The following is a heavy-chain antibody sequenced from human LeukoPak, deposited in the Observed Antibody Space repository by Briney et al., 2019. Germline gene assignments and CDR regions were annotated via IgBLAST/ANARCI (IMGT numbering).Heavy chain of an antibody. J-gene: IGHJ3*02. CDR3: AREQRWYQRHGAFDI. V-gene: IGHV1-69*05. CDR1: GGTFSSYA. Sequence: ASVKVSCKASGGTFSSYAISWVRQAPGQGLEWMGGIIPIFGTASYAQKFQGRVTITTDESTSTAYMELSSLRSEDTAVYYCAREQRWYQRHGAFDIWGQGTMVTVSS. D-gene: IGHD2-15*01. CDR2: IIPIFGTA.